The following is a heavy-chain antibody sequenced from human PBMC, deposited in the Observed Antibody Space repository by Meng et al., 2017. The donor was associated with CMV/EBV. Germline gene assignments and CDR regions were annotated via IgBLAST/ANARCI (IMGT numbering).Heavy chain of an antibody. CDR1: GFTFSSYS. CDR2: ISSSSSYI. J-gene: IGHJ4*02. V-gene: IGHV3-21*01. Sequence: GESLKISCAASGFTFSSYSMNWVRQAPGKGLEWVSSISSSSSYIYYADSVKGRFTISRDNAKNSLYLQMNSLGAEDTAVYYCARVISLDYYYDSSGYYRDYWGQGTLVTVSS. D-gene: IGHD3-22*01. CDR3: ARVISLDYYYDSSGYYRDY.